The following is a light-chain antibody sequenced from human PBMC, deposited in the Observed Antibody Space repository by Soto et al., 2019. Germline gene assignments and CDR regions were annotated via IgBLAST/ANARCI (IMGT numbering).Light chain of an antibody. CDR1: QSIGTW. J-gene: IGKJ1*01. V-gene: IGKV1-5*01. CDR3: QQYSGSSVA. CDR2: DAS. Sequence: DIQVTQSPSTLSASVGDRLTITCGASQSIGTWLAWYQPKPGKAPKLLIFDASTLESEVPSRCSGSGSVTDITPTISRPQPVDVAANYCQQYSGSSVAFGHGTRVEIK.